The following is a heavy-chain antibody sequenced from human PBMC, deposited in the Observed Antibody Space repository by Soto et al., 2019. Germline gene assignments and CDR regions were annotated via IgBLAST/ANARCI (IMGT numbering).Heavy chain of an antibody. Sequence: VQLQESGPGLVKPSQTLSLTCTVPGGSISVRVYYWNWIRQLPGKGPEWIGYTYHTGSTYYNPSLESRVTISVDPSKNQFSLRLSSVTAADTAVYYCARIGNPDASLYFDYWGQGTLVTVSS. CDR1: GGSISVRVYY. CDR2: TYHTGST. J-gene: IGHJ4*02. D-gene: IGHD2-2*01. V-gene: IGHV4-31*03. CDR3: ARIGNPDASLYFDY.